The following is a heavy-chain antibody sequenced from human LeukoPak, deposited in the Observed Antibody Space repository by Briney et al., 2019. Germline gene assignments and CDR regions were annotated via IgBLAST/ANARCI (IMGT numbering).Heavy chain of an antibody. Sequence: SETLSLTCTVSGGSISSYYWSWIRQAAGKGLEWIGRIYTRGSTNYNPSLKSRVTMSVDTSKNQFSLKLTSVTAADTAVYYCARESPGYSSGWYYFDYWGQGTLVTVSS. J-gene: IGHJ4*02. D-gene: IGHD6-19*01. CDR2: IYTRGST. V-gene: IGHV4-4*07. CDR1: GGSISSYY. CDR3: ARESPGYSSGWYYFDY.